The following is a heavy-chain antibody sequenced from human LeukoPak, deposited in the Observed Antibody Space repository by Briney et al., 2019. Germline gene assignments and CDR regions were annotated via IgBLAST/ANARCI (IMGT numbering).Heavy chain of an antibody. Sequence: GGSLRLSCAASGFTFSSYSMNWVRQAPGKGLEWVSPISGDGRSTYFADSVKGRFTISRDNSKNSLYLQMNSLRTEDTALYYCAKVYRYYDSSCQHWGQGTLVTVSS. V-gene: IGHV3-43*02. J-gene: IGHJ1*01. CDR3: AKVYRYYDSSCQH. CDR2: ISGDGRST. D-gene: IGHD3-22*01. CDR1: GFTFSSYS.